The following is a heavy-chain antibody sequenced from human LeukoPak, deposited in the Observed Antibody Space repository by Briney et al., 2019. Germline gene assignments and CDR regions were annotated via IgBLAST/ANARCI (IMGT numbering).Heavy chain of an antibody. J-gene: IGHJ3*01. CDR3: ARAEITSDGYNSAFDV. CDR2: INPGGGST. CDR1: GYTFTSYY. V-gene: IGHV1-46*01. Sequence: ASVKVSCKASGYTFTSYYIHWVRLAPGQGLEWMGIINPGGGSTSYAQQFQGRVTMTSAMSTSTVYMELSSLRSEDTAVYYCARAEITSDGYNSAFDVWGQGTMVTVSS. D-gene: IGHD5-24*01.